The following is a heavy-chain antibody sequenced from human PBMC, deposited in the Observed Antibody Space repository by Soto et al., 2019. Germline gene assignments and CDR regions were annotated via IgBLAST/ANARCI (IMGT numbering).Heavy chain of an antibody. V-gene: IGHV1-69*06. CDR3: ARGVYGQGNYYTVPAAFDI. J-gene: IGHJ3*02. D-gene: IGHD3-10*01. CDR2: TIPVFNTA. Sequence: QVQLEQSGAEVKKPGSSVKVSCKASGGTLSDHGVAWLRQAPGQGLEWMGGTIPVFNTAKYAQKFQGRVTVTADKFTNIAYMELSSLSSEDTAFYFCARGVYGQGNYYTVPAAFDIKRQGTMGNV. CDR1: GGTLSDHG.